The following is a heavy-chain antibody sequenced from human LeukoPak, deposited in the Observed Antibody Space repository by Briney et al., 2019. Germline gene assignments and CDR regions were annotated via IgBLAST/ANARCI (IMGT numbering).Heavy chain of an antibody. CDR2: INTNTGKP. CDR1: GYTFTTHS. J-gene: IGHJ4*02. Sequence: GASVKVSCKASGYTFTTHSINWVRQAPGQGLECMGWINTNTGKPTYAQDFIGRFVFSLDTSVSTAYLQISSLKTEDTAVYYCTRNFPFAHWGQGTLVTVSS. CDR3: TRNFPFAH. V-gene: IGHV7-4-1*02.